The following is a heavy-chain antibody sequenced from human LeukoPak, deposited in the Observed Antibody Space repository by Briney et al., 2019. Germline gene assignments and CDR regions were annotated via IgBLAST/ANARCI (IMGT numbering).Heavy chain of an antibody. V-gene: IGHV3-23*01. Sequence: GGSLRLSCAASGFTFSSYAMSWVRQAPGKGLEWVSTISGSGGSTYYADSVKGRFTISRDNSKNTLYLQMNSLRAEDTAVYYCAKGYDFWSGNWDYWGQGTLVTVSS. D-gene: IGHD3-3*01. J-gene: IGHJ4*02. CDR2: ISGSGGST. CDR3: AKGYDFWSGNWDY. CDR1: GFTFSSYA.